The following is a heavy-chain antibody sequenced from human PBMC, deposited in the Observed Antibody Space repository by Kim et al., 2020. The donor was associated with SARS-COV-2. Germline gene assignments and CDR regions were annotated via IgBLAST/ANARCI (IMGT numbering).Heavy chain of an antibody. D-gene: IGHD1-7*01. J-gene: IGHJ3*02. Sequence: ASVKVSCKASGYTFTSYGISWVRQAPGQGLEWMGWISAYNGNTNYAQKLQGRVTMTTDTSTSTAYMELRSLRSDDTAVYYCARDRGRITGTTVSAFDIWGQGTMVTVSS. V-gene: IGHV1-18*01. CDR3: ARDRGRITGTTVSAFDI. CDR1: GYTFTSYG. CDR2: ISAYNGNT.